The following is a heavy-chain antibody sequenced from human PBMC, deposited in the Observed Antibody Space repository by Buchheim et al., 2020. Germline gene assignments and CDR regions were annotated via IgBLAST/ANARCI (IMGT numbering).Heavy chain of an antibody. V-gene: IGHV3-33*01. Sequence: QVQLVESGGGVVQPGRSLRLSCAASGFTFSSYGMHWVRQAPGKGLEWVAVIWYDGSNKYYADSVKGRFTISRDNSKNTLYLQMNSLRAEDTAVYYCAREKVDTAMVANPFDYWGQGTL. CDR2: IWYDGSNK. CDR3: AREKVDTAMVANPFDY. J-gene: IGHJ4*02. D-gene: IGHD5-18*01. CDR1: GFTFSSYG.